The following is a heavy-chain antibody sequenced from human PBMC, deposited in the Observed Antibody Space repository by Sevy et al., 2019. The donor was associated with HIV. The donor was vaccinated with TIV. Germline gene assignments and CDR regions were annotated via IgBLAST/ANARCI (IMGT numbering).Heavy chain of an antibody. J-gene: IGHJ4*02. V-gene: IGHV4-59*08. Sequence: SETLSLTCTVSGGSITSLYWNWIRQPPGKGLEWIANIYYNGHINYNPSLKSRLTLSLDTSKNPFSLRRSSVTAADTAMYYCAGENAWGRGYSWGQGTLVTVSS. D-gene: IGHD1-26*01. CDR2: IYYNGHI. CDR1: GGSITSLY. CDR3: AGENAWGRGYS.